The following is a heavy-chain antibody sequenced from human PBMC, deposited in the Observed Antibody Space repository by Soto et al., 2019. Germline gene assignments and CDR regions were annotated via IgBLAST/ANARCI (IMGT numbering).Heavy chain of an antibody. CDR3: AREENCSGGTCYSEYFHR. V-gene: IGHV1-46*01. D-gene: IGHD2-15*01. CDR1: GYLFTAYS. J-gene: IGHJ1*01. Sequence: EASVKVSCKASGYLFTAYSMHWVRLAPGQGLEWMGVVNPSGGSTKYAQNFQGRVTMTRGTSTTTIYMELSSLRSDDTAIYYCAREENCSGGTCYSEYFHRWGQGTLVTVSS. CDR2: VNPSGGST.